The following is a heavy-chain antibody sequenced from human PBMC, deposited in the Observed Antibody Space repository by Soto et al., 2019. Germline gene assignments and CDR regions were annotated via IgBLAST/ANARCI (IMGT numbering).Heavy chain of an antibody. V-gene: IGHV3-23*01. CDR1: GFTFNSYS. D-gene: IGHD1-26*01. Sequence: GGSLRLSCAASGFTFNSYSISWVRQAPWKGLEWVSGISASGVRTYYAGSVKGRFAISRDNSKNTMYLQMNSLRVEDTAVYKCAKEWDLLRGFDLWGQGTMVTFSS. CDR3: AKEWDLLRGFDL. J-gene: IGHJ3*01. CDR2: ISASGVRT.